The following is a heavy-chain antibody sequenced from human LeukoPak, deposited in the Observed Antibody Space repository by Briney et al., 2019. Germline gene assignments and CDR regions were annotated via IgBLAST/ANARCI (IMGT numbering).Heavy chain of an antibody. Sequence: PGGSLRLSCAASGFTVSSNYMTWVRQAPGKGLEWVSAITDSGGSTKYADPVKGRFTISRDNSKNTLYLQMTSLRVEDTATYYCARCSGDTCYSEPPDNWGQGTLVTVSS. V-gene: IGHV3-23*01. CDR2: ITDSGGST. CDR1: GFTVSSNY. CDR3: ARCSGDTCYSEPPDN. D-gene: IGHD2-15*01. J-gene: IGHJ4*02.